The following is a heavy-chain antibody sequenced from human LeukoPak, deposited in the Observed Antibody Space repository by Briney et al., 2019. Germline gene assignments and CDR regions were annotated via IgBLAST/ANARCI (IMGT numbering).Heavy chain of an antibody. CDR1: CGPISCYY. CDR2: IHYSGST. J-gene: IGHJ3*02. CDR3: ARQYDYDSRGYLPI. D-gene: IGHD3-22*01. V-gene: IGHV4-59*08. Sequence: PSDTLSLTCTVSCGPISCYYWSWIRQPPAKGLEWIGYIHYSGSTKYNPSRKSRVTISANKSKKQFPLKLSSVTAADTAVYYCARQYDYDSRGYLPIWCQGTMVTVSS.